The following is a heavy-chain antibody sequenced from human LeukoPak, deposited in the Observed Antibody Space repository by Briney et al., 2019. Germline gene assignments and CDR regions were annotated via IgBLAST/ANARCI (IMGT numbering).Heavy chain of an antibody. CDR1: GGSFSGCY. V-gene: IGHV4-34*01. CDR3: ARGPVDYYGSGSLDY. Sequence: PSETLSLTCAVYGGSFSGCYWSWIRQPPGKGLEWIGEINHSGSTNYNPSLKSRVTISVDTSKNQFSLKLSSVTAADTAVYYCARGPVDYYGSGSLDYWGQGTLVTVSS. CDR2: INHSGST. D-gene: IGHD3-10*01. J-gene: IGHJ4*02.